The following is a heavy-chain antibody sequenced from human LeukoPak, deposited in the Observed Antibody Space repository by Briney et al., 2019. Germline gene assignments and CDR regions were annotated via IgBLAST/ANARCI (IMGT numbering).Heavy chain of an antibody. CDR3: ARDGYNTYWYFDL. CDR1: GGSISSYY. V-gene: IGHV4-59*12. J-gene: IGHJ2*01. CDR2: IYYSGST. D-gene: IGHD5-24*01. Sequence: SETLSFTCTVSGGSISSYYWSWIRQPPGKGLEWIGYIYYSGSTNYNPSLKSRVTISVDTSKNQFSLKLSSVTAADTAAYYCARDGYNTYWYFDLWGRGTLVTVSS.